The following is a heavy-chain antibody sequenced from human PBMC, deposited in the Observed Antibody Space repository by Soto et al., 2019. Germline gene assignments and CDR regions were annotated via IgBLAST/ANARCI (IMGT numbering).Heavy chain of an antibody. V-gene: IGHV3-23*01. CDR3: AKVWDYDILTGYYTEAFDI. CDR2: ISGRGDRT. CDR1: GFTFSDYA. Sequence: VQLLESGGGLVQPGESLRLSCAASGFTFSDYAMAWVRQAPGKGLEWVSGISGRGDRTHYADSVKGRFTISRDNSKNTVYVQMNSLRVEDTARYYCAKVWDYDILTGYYTEAFDIWGQGTMVTVSS. J-gene: IGHJ3*02. D-gene: IGHD3-9*01.